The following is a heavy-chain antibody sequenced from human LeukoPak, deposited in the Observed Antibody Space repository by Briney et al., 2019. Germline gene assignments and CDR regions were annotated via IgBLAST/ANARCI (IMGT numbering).Heavy chain of an antibody. Sequence: GGSLRLSCAASGFTFGRYAMHWVRQAPGKGLEWAAFISYDGSNKYYADSVKGRFTISRDNAKNSLYLQMNSLRAEDTAVYYCARLRHRYFDYWGQGTLVTVSS. D-gene: IGHD4-17*01. CDR2: ISYDGSNK. CDR1: GFTFGRYA. CDR3: ARLRHRYFDY. J-gene: IGHJ4*02. V-gene: IGHV3-30*04.